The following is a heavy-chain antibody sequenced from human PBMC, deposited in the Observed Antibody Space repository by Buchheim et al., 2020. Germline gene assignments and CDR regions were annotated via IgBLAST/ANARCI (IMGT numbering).Heavy chain of an antibody. V-gene: IGHV3-30-3*01. CDR1: GFTFSSYA. Sequence: QVQLVESGGGVVQPGRSLRLSCAASGFTFSSYAMHWVRQAPGKGLEWVAVISYDGSNKYYADSVKGRFTISRDNSKNTLSLQMNSLRAEDTAVYYCARDRRAARPFDYWGQGTL. CDR2: ISYDGSNK. CDR3: ARDRRAARPFDY. J-gene: IGHJ4*02. D-gene: IGHD6-6*01.